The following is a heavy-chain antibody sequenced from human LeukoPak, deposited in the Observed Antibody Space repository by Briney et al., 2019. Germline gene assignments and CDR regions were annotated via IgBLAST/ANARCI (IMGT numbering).Heavy chain of an antibody. V-gene: IGHV3-30*02. CDR2: IRYDGSNK. Sequence: QPGGSLRLSCAASGFTFSSYGMHWVRQAPGKGLEWVAFIRYDGSNKYYADSVKGRFTISRDNSKNTLYLQMNSLRAGDTAVYYCAKPIVVVPAGNYFDYWGQGTLVTVSS. D-gene: IGHD2-2*01. J-gene: IGHJ4*02. CDR1: GFTFSSYG. CDR3: AKPIVVVPAGNYFDY.